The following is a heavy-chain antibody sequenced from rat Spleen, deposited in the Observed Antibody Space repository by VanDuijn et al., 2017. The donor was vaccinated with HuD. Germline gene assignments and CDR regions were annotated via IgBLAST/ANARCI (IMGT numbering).Heavy chain of an antibody. CDR2: INSAGST. D-gene: IGHD1-12*02. CDR1: GYSITSSYR. J-gene: IGHJ3*01. CDR3: ARSDGTHYYLPFAN. Sequence: EVQLQESGPGLVKPSQSLSLTCSVIGYSITSSYRWNWIRRFPGSKLEWMGYINSAGSTNYNPPLKSQISITRDTSKNQFFLQVNSVTTEDTATYYCARSDGTHYYLPFANWGQGTVVTVSS. V-gene: IGHV3-3*01.